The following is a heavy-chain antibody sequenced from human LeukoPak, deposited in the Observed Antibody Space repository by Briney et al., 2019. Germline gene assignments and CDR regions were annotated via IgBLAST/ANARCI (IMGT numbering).Heavy chain of an antibody. CDR1: GFTFNNYA. Sequence: GGSLRLSCAASGFTFNNYALTWVRQAPGRGLGWITAISGSGGSTYYADSVKGRFTISRDNSKNTLYLQMNSLRAEDTAVYYCAKRMARTGGAFNIWGQGTMVTVSS. V-gene: IGHV3-23*01. J-gene: IGHJ3*02. CDR3: AKRMARTGGAFNI. D-gene: IGHD2-8*01. CDR2: ISGSGGST.